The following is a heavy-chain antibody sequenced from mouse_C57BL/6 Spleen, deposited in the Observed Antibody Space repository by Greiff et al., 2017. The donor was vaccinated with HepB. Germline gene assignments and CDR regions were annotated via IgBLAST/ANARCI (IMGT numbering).Heavy chain of an antibody. V-gene: IGHV5-17*01. J-gene: IGHJ2*01. CDR3: ARRGCDD. CDR1: GFTFSDYG. Sequence: EVKLVESGGGLVKPGGSLKLSCAASGFTFSDYGMHWVRQSPEKGLEWVAYISSGSSTIYYADTVQGRFTISRDTAKNTLFLQMTSLRSEDTAMYDCARRGCDDWGQCTTLTVSS. CDR2: ISSGSSTI.